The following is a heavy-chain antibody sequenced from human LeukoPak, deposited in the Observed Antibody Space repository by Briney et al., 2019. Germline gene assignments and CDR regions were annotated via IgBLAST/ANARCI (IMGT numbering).Heavy chain of an antibody. D-gene: IGHD5-12*01. Sequence: SETLSLTCSVSGGFNTHYYWSWIRQPPGKGLEWIGYIYYSGSTNYNPSLKSRVTISVDTSKNQFSLKLSSVTAADTAVYYCARDMATDHFDYWGQGTLVTVSS. CDR3: ARDMATDHFDY. CDR2: IYYSGST. J-gene: IGHJ4*02. V-gene: IGHV4-59*12. CDR1: GGFNTHYY.